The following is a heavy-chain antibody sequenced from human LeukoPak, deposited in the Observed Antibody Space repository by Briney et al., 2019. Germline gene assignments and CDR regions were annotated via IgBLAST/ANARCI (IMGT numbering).Heavy chain of an antibody. Sequence: PSETLSLTCTVSGGSISSYYWGWIRQPPGKGLEWIGYIYYSGSTNYNPSLKSRVTISVDTSKNQFSLKLSSVTAADTAVYYCAREGPLIGLPAAIHGEAFDIWGQGTMVTVSS. CDR3: AREGPLIGLPAAIHGEAFDI. J-gene: IGHJ3*02. V-gene: IGHV4-59*01. CDR2: IYYSGST. CDR1: GGSISSYY. D-gene: IGHD2-2*01.